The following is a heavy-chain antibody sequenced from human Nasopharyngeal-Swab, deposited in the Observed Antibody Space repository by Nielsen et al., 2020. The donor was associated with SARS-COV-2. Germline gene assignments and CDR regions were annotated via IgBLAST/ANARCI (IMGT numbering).Heavy chain of an antibody. Sequence: GESLKISCVASGFTFSGYTMNWVRQAPGKGLEWISSISSTTPYIYYADSVKGRFTISRDNAKNSLYLQMNFLRVEDTAMYYCARDPSRVAANWFDPWGQGTLVTVSS. CDR1: GFTFSGYT. V-gene: IGHV3-21*01. D-gene: IGHD6-13*01. J-gene: IGHJ5*02. CDR2: ISSTTPYI. CDR3: ARDPSRVAANWFDP.